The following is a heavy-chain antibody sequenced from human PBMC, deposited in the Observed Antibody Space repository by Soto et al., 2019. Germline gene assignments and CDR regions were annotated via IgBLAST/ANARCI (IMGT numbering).Heavy chain of an antibody. CDR3: AKVIVVAPLSYYYGMDV. CDR1: GFTFNSYG. V-gene: IGHV3-30*18. Sequence: GGSLRLSCATSGFTFNSYGMHWVRQAPGKGLEWVAVISYGGGNRYYADSVQGRFTISRDNSKNTLYLQMNSLRAEDTAVYYCAKVIVVAPLSYYYGMDVWGQGTTVTVSS. CDR2: ISYGGGNR. D-gene: IGHD3-22*01. J-gene: IGHJ6*02.